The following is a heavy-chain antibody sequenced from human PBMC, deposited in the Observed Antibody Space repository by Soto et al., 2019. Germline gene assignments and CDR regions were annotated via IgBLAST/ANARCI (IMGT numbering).Heavy chain of an antibody. CDR1: GYSFTSYW. D-gene: IGHD3-22*01. J-gene: IGHJ3*02. Sequence: PGESLKISCKGSGYSFTSYWIGWVRQMPGKGLEWMGIIYPGDSDTRYSPSFQGQVTISADKSISTAYLQWSSLKASDTAMYYCARRDYYYDSSGYYGFGAFDIWGQGTMVT. CDR3: ARRDYYYDSSGYYGFGAFDI. CDR2: IYPGDSDT. V-gene: IGHV5-51*01.